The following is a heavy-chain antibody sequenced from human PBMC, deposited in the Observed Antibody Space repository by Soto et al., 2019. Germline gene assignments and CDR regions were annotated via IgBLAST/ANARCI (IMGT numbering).Heavy chain of an antibody. CDR3: AREFPYYESSDSYFDY. Sequence: PSQPLSLTCAISSDSVSGNSAAWNWIRQSPSRGLQCLGRTCYRSEWYNDYEVSVKSRITVTPDTSKNQFSLHLNSVTPEDTAVYYWAREFPYYESSDSYFDYWGQGALV. D-gene: IGHD3-16*01. V-gene: IGHV6-1*01. J-gene: IGHJ4*02. CDR2: TCYRSEWYN. CDR1: SDSVSGNSAA.